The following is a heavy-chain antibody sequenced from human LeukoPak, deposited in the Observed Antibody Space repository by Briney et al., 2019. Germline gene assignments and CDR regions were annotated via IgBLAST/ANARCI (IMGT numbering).Heavy chain of an antibody. CDR2: IYYSGNT. V-gene: IGHV4-39*01. CDR3: ARHDAVYYYDGNGYFVDF. D-gene: IGHD3-22*01. J-gene: IGHJ4*02. Sequence: SETLSLTCSVSGDTICRSSYHWGWIRQPPGKGLEWIGSIYYSGNTYYSPSLKSRVTVSVDTTKNLFSLKMTSVTAADTAVYYCARHDAVYYYDGNGYFVDFWGQGTLVTVSS. CDR1: GDTICRSSYH.